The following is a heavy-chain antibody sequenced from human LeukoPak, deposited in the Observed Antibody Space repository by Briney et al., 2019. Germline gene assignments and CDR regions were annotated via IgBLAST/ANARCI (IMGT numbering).Heavy chain of an antibody. J-gene: IGHJ6*02. CDR2: IGTAGDT. CDR1: GFTFSSYD. Sequence: PGGSLRLSCAASGFTFSSYDMHWVRQATGKGLEWVSAIGTAGDTYYPGSVKGRFTISRENAKNSLYLQTNSLRAGDTAVYYCARSPGIGVAGRNYYYGMDVWGQGTTVTVSS. CDR3: ARSPGIGVAGRNYYYGMDV. V-gene: IGHV3-13*01. D-gene: IGHD6-19*01.